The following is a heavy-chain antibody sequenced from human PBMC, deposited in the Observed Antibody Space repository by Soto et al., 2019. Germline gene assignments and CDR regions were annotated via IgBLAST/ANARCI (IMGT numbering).Heavy chain of an antibody. CDR3: VKNTRAPSC. V-gene: IGHV3-11*06. D-gene: IGHD1-26*01. CDR1: GFNFNDNY. J-gene: IGHJ4*02. CDR2: ISGSTSDT. Sequence: GGSLRLSCAASGFNFNDNYMSWIRQAPGKGLEWLSYISGSTSDTNYADSVKGRFTISRDNSKNSVYLQMNSLGAEDTAVYYCVKNTRAPSCWGQGTLVTVSS.